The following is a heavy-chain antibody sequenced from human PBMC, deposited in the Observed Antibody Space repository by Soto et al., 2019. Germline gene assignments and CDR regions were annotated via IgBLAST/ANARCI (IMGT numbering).Heavy chain of an antibody. CDR3: ARGHTYRGYSSGGDYFDY. D-gene: IGHD6-19*01. V-gene: IGHV4-59*01. CDR1: GGSISSYY. CDR2: IYYSGST. Sequence: PSETLSLTCTVSGGSISSYYWSWIRQPPGKGLGWIGYIYYSGSTNYNPSLKSRVTISVDTSKNQFSLKLSSVTAADTAVYYCARGHTYRGYSSGGDYFDYWGQGTLVTVSS. J-gene: IGHJ4*02.